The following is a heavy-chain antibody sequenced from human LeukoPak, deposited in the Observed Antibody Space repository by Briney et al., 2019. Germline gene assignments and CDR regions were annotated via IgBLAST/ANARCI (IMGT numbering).Heavy chain of an antibody. V-gene: IGHV1-18*01. CDR1: GYTFFYHG. D-gene: IGHD2-15*01. J-gene: IGHJ4*02. CDR2: ISVDNGKT. Sequence: GASVKVSCKASGYTFFYHGVTWVRQVPGQGLERMGWISVDNGKTNYAQKLQGRVTLTTDTSTSTAYMELRSLRSDDTAVYYCARVDCSGDSCYSAGYWGQGTLVTVSS. CDR3: ARVDCSGDSCYSAGY.